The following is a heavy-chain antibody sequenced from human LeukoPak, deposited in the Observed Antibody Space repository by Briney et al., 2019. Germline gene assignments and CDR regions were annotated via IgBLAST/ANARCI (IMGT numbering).Heavy chain of an antibody. CDR1: GFTFSSYS. Sequence: GGSLRLSCAASGFTFSSYSMNWVRQAPGKGLEWVSSISSSSSYIYYADSVKGRFAISRDNAKNSLYLQMNSLRAEDTAVYYCARSQLGGKYYFDYWGQGTLVTVSS. CDR2: ISSSSSYI. V-gene: IGHV3-21*01. CDR3: ARSQLGGKYYFDY. D-gene: IGHD7-27*01. J-gene: IGHJ4*02.